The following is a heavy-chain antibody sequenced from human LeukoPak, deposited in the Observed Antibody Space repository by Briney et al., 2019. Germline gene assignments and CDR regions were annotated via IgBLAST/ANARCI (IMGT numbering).Heavy chain of an antibody. CDR3: ARGYGGNSPFDY. CDR1: AFTISSNY. D-gene: IGHD4-23*01. CDR2: IYSGGST. J-gene: IGHJ4*02. V-gene: IGHV3-53*01. Sequence: GSLSLSCAAYAFTISSNYMSWVRQAPGQGLEWVSVIYSGGSTYYADSVKGRFTISRDNSKNTLYLQMNSLRAEDTAVYYCARGYGGNSPFDYWGQGTLVTVSS.